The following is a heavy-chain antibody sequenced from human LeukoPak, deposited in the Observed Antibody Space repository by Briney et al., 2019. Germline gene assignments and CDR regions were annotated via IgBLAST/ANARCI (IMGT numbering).Heavy chain of an antibody. Sequence: SETLSLTCTVSGGSITSSSYYWGWIRQPPGKGLEWIGSIYYSGSTYYHPYLKSRVTISVDTFKNQFSLKLSSVTAADTAVYYCASDRGMVRGVIITFFDYWGQGTLVTVSS. V-gene: IGHV4-39*01. CDR2: IYYSGST. D-gene: IGHD3-10*01. J-gene: IGHJ4*02. CDR1: GGSITSSSYY. CDR3: ASDRGMVRGVIITFFDY.